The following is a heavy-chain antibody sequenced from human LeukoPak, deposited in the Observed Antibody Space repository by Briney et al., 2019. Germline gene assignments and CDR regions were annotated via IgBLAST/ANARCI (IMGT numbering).Heavy chain of an antibody. Sequence: GGSLRLSCAASGFTFSNYDMHWVRQAPGKGLEWVSAIGTVGDTYYPGSVKGRFTISRENAQNSLYLQMNSLRAEDTAVYYCARGDCSGGSCYLSLTTIDYWGQGTLVTVSS. CDR3: ARGDCSGGSCYLSLTTIDY. J-gene: IGHJ4*02. D-gene: IGHD2-15*01. CDR2: IGTVGDT. CDR1: GFTFSNYD. V-gene: IGHV3-13*01.